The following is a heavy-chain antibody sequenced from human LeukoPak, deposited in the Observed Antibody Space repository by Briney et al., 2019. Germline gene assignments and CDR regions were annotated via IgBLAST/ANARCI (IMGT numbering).Heavy chain of an antibody. D-gene: IGHD2-2*02. V-gene: IGHV1-2*02. Sequence: ASVKVSCKASGYTITGYYMHWVRQAPGQGLEWMGWINPNSGGTNYAQKFQGRVTMTRDTSISTAYMELSRLRSDDTAVYYCARDQGGCSSTSCYTYWFDPWGQGTLVTVSS. J-gene: IGHJ5*02. CDR1: GYTITGYY. CDR2: INPNSGGT. CDR3: ARDQGGCSSTSCYTYWFDP.